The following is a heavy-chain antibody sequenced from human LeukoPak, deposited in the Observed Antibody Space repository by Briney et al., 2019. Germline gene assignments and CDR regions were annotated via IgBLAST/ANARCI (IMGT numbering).Heavy chain of an antibody. V-gene: IGHV3-15*01. CDR2: IKSKTDGGTT. CDR3: TTEEAGWYYFDY. J-gene: IGHJ4*02. Sequence: GGSLRLSCAASGFTFSNAWMSWVRQAPGKGLEWVGRIKSKTDGGTTDCAAPVKGRFTISRDDSKNTLYLQMNSLKTEDTAVYYCTTEEAGWYYFDYWGQGTLVTVSS. CDR1: GFTFSNAW.